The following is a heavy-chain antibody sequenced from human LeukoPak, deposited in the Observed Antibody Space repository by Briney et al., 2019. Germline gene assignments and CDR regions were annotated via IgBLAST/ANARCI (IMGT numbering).Heavy chain of an antibody. Sequence: SETLSLTCTVSGGSISSYYWSWIRQPPGKGLEWIGYIYYSGSTNYNPSLKSRVTISVDTSKNQFSLKLSSVTAADTAVYYCARTLPSYDILPWYFGYWGQGTLVTVSS. V-gene: IGHV4-59*08. CDR1: GGSISSYY. CDR3: ARTLPSYDILPWYFGY. CDR2: IYYSGST. J-gene: IGHJ4*02. D-gene: IGHD3-9*01.